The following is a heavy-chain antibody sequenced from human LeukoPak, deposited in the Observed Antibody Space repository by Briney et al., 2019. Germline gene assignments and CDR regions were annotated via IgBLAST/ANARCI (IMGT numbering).Heavy chain of an antibody. CDR3: ARLPGLRLGELSLGAFDI. D-gene: IGHD3-16*02. CDR1: GYSFTSYW. J-gene: IGHJ3*02. V-gene: IGHV5-51*01. Sequence: GESLKISCKGSGYSFTSYWIGWVRQMPGKGLERMGIIYPGDSDTRYSPSFQGQVTISADKSISTAYLQWSSLKASDTAMYYCARLPGLRLGELSLGAFDIWGQGTMVTVSS. CDR2: IYPGDSDT.